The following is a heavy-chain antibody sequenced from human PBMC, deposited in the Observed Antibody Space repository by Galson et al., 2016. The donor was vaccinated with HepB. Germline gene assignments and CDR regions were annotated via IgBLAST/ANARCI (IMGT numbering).Heavy chain of an antibody. CDR3: ARKTDTAAPGDY. V-gene: IGHV3-33*01. Sequence: SLRLSCAASGFTFSTYAMHWVRQAPGKGLEWVAFIWYDGSKKYYAASVKGRFTISRDNSKNALYLQMNNLRAEDTAVYYCARKTDTAAPGDYWGQGTLVTVSS. CDR1: GFTFSTYA. J-gene: IGHJ4*02. CDR2: IWYDGSKK. D-gene: IGHD5-18*01.